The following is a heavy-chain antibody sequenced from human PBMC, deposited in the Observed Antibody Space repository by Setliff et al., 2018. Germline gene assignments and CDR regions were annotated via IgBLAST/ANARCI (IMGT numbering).Heavy chain of an antibody. CDR3: ARERGDIVSTTSYYYYMDV. V-gene: IGHV1-69*05. CDR2: IIPIFGTT. D-gene: IGHD5-12*01. CDR1: GYTFSSYG. J-gene: IGHJ6*03. Sequence: ASVKVSCKASGYTFSSYGISWVRQAPGQGLEWMGGIIPIFGTTNYAQRFQGRVTITTDESTSTAYMEMSSLRSEDTAVYYCARERGDIVSTTSYYYYMDVWGKGTTVTVSS.